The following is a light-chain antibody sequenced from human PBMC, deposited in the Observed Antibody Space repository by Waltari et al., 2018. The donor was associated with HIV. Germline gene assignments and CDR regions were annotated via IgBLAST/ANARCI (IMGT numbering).Light chain of an antibody. CDR1: QSVSSGY. V-gene: IGKV3-20*01. CDR3: QQYGGSPPVT. Sequence: EIVLTQSPGTLSLSPGERATLSCRASQSVSSGYLAWYQQKPGQAPRLRIYGASSRATGFPDMFSGSGSGTDLTLTISRLEPEDFAVYYCQQYGGSPPVTFGQGTKVEIK. CDR2: GAS. J-gene: IGKJ1*01.